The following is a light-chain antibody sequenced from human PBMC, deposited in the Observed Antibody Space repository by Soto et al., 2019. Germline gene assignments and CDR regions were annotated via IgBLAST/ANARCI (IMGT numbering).Light chain of an antibody. Sequence: IVMTQSPATLSVSPGERATLSCRASQNIYSNVAWYQQRPGQAPRLLIYRASTRAPGIPARFSGSGSGTDFTLTVSSLQPEDFATYYCQQSYSTPLTFGGGTKVDIK. V-gene: IGKV3-15*01. J-gene: IGKJ4*01. CDR3: QQSYSTPLT. CDR2: RAS. CDR1: QNIYSN.